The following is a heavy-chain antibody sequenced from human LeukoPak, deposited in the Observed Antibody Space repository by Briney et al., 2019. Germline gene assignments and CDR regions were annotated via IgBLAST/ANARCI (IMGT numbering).Heavy chain of an antibody. CDR1: GFTFSSCS. CDR3: ARGPMVRGYYFDY. CDR2: IFYDGSTT. D-gene: IGHD3-10*01. V-gene: IGHV3-30*14. Sequence: QTGGSLRLSCAASGFTFSSCSMHWVRQAPGRGPEWVGLIFYDGSTTKFADSVKGRFTISRDNSKNTLYLEMNSLRAEDTAVYYCARGPMVRGYYFDYWGQGTLVTVSS. J-gene: IGHJ4*02.